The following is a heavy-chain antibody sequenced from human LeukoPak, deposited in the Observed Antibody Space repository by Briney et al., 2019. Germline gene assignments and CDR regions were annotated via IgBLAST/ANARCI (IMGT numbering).Heavy chain of an antibody. Sequence: PSETLSLTCGVSGYSISSGYYWGWIRQPPGKGLEWIGSIYHSGSTYYNPSLKSRLSISVDTSRNQFSLKLSSVTAADTAVHYWARHQGIVAVDYDHWGQGTLVTVSS. J-gene: IGHJ4*02. D-gene: IGHD1-26*01. CDR2: IYHSGST. V-gene: IGHV4-38-2*01. CDR1: GYSISSGYY. CDR3: ARHQGIVAVDYDH.